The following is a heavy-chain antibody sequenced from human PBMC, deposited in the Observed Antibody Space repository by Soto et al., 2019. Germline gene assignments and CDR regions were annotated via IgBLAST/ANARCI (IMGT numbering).Heavy chain of an antibody. V-gene: IGHV4-59*01. Sequence: SETQSLTCTVSGGSISSYDWSWIRQSPGKGLEWIGYIHYSGSTKSNPSLKSRVTISVDTSRNQVSLKLSSVTAADSAVYFCARARYQLLHPYYYGMDVWGQGTTVTVSS. CDR1: GGSISSYD. CDR3: ARARYQLLHPYYYGMDV. J-gene: IGHJ6*02. CDR2: IHYSGST. D-gene: IGHD2-2*01.